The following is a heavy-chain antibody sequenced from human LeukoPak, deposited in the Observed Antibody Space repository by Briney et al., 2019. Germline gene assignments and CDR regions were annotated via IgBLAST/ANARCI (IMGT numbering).Heavy chain of an antibody. CDR1: GYTFSTLS. CDR3: VREWFYFDF. D-gene: IGHD3-22*01. CDR2: TRHDGETR. Sequence: PGGSLRPSCAASGYTFSTLSMNWVRQAPGKGLEWLSRTRHDGETRHYADSVKGRFTISRDIAKSSLYLQMNSLRVEDTAVYYCVREWFYFDFWGPGTLVTVSS. V-gene: IGHV3-48*01. J-gene: IGHJ4*02.